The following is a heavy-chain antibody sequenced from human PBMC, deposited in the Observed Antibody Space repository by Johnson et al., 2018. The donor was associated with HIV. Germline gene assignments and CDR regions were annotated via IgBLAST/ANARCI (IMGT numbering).Heavy chain of an antibody. V-gene: IGHV3-33*03. CDR2: IWYDGGNK. Sequence: QVQLVESGGGVVQPGGSLRLSCAASGFTFSSYGMHWVRQAPGQGLEWVAIIWYDGGNKYYADSLNGRFTISRDNSKNKLYLQMNSLRADDTAVYYCAKDGDWDTVAHAFDIWGQGTMVTVSS. CDR1: GFTFSSYG. J-gene: IGHJ3*02. D-gene: IGHD5-12*01. CDR3: AKDGDWDTVAHAFDI.